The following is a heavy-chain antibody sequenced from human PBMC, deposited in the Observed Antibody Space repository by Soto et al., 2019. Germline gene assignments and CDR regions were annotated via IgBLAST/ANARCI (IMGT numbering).Heavy chain of an antibody. V-gene: IGHV1-24*01. D-gene: IGHD3-3*01. CDR2: FDPEDGET. CDR3: ATLTIFGASLDY. CDR1: GYTLTELS. Sequence: GASVKVSCKVSGYTLTELSMHWVRQAPGKGLEWMGGFDPEDGETIYAQKFQGRVTMTEDTSTDTAYMELSSLRSEDTAVYYCATLTIFGASLDYWGQGTLVTVSS. J-gene: IGHJ4*02.